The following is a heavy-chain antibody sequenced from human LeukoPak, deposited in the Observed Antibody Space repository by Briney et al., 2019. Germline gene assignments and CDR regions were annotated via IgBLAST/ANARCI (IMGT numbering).Heavy chain of an antibody. D-gene: IGHD1-26*01. CDR2: INHSGST. Sequence: PSETLSLTCTVSGGSISSYYWSWIRQPPGKGLEWIGEINHSGSTNYNPSLKSRVTISLDTSKNQFSLKLSSVTAADTAVYYCARYTLTEMGAREGYFDYWGQGTLVTVSS. CDR3: ARYTLTEMGAREGYFDY. J-gene: IGHJ4*02. V-gene: IGHV4-34*01. CDR1: GGSISSYY.